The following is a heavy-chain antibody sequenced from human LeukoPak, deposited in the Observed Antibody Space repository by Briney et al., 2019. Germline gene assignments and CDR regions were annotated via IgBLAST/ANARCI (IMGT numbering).Heavy chain of an antibody. CDR3: ARPLQLWQYYYGPGSPPYFDY. D-gene: IGHD3-10*01. Sequence: ASVKVSCKASVYTFTGYYMHWVRQAPGQGLEWMGWINPNRGGTNYAQKFHSRVSTTRDTSISTDYMEMSRLRSDDTAVYYCARPLQLWQYYYGPGSPPYFDYWGQGTLVTVSS. V-gene: IGHV1-2*02. J-gene: IGHJ4*02. CDR2: INPNRGGT. CDR1: VYTFTGYY.